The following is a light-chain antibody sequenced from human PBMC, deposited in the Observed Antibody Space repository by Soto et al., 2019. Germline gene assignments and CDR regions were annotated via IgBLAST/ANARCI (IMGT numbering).Light chain of an antibody. V-gene: IGLV2-14*01. J-gene: IGLJ1*01. CDR2: DVT. Sequence: QSVLTQPASVSGSPGQSITISCTGTSSDVGGYNYVAWYQQHPGKAPKLIVYDVTSRPSGVSNRFSGSKSGNTASLTISGLQADDEADYHCSSYTSSSTPYVFGTGTKLTVL. CDR3: SSYTSSSTPYV. CDR1: SSDVGGYNY.